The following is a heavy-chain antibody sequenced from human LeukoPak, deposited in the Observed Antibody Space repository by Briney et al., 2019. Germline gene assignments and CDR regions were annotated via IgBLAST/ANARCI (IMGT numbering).Heavy chain of an antibody. J-gene: IGHJ5*02. CDR1: GFTFSSYS. CDR2: ISSSSSYI. V-gene: IGHV3-21*01. Sequence: GGSLRLSCAASGFTFSSYSMNWVRQAPGKGLEWVSSISSSSSYIYYADSVKGRFTISRDNAKNSLYLQMNSLRAEDTAVYYCAKERFSAPYYYDKSDYDSWGQGTMVTVSS. CDR3: AKERFSAPYYYDKSDYDS. D-gene: IGHD3-22*01.